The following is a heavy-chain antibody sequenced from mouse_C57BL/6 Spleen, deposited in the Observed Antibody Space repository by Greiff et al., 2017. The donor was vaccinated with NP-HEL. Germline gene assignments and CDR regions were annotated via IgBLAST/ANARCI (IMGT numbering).Heavy chain of an antibody. J-gene: IGHJ4*01. Sequence: VQRVESGAELVRPGTSVKVSCKASGYAFTNYLIEWVKQRPGQGLEWIGVINPGSGGTNYNEKFKGKATLTADKSSSTAYMQLSSLTSEDSAVYFCARSYSNYYYAMDYWGQGTSVTVSS. CDR3: ARSYSNYYYAMDY. CDR1: GYAFTNYL. V-gene: IGHV1-54*01. D-gene: IGHD2-5*01. CDR2: INPGSGGT.